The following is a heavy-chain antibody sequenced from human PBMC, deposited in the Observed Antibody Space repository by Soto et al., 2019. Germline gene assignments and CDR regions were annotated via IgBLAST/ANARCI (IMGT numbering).Heavy chain of an antibody. Sequence: PGGSLRLSCAASGFTFSSYGMHWVRQAPGKGLEWVAVISYDGSNKYYADSVKGRFTISRDNSKNTLYLQMNSLRAEDTAVYYCAKPSGLYYYYYYMDVWGKGTTVTVSS. J-gene: IGHJ6*03. CDR3: AKPSGLYYYYYYMDV. CDR1: GFTFSSYG. V-gene: IGHV3-30*18. D-gene: IGHD6-19*01. CDR2: ISYDGSNK.